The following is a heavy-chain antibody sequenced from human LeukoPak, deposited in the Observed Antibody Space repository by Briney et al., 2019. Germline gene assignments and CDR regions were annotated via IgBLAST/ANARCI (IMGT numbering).Heavy chain of an antibody. V-gene: IGHV1-69*05. CDR2: IIPIFGTA. CDR1: GGTFSSYA. J-gene: IGHJ3*02. CDR3: ARDLPSRSEWSPLGAFDI. D-gene: IGHD3-3*01. Sequence: ASVKVPCKASGGTFSSYAISWVRQAPGQGLEWMGGIIPIFGTANYAQKFQGRVTITTDESTSTAYMELSSLRSEDTAVYYCARDLPSRSEWSPLGAFDIWGQGTMVTVSS.